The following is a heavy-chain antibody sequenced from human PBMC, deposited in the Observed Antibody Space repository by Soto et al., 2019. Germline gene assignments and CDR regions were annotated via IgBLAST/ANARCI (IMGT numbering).Heavy chain of an antibody. CDR2: IFYSGST. Sequence: PSETLSLTCTVSGGSISSSSYYWGWISQPPGKGLEWIGSIFYSGSTYYNPSLKSRVTISVDTSKNQFSLKLSSVTAADTAVYYCARHLTYCSAGSCYSDFPYYGMDVWGQGTTVTVSS. CDR1: GGSISSSSYY. V-gene: IGHV4-39*01. D-gene: IGHD2-15*01. CDR3: ARHLTYCSAGSCYSDFPYYGMDV. J-gene: IGHJ6*02.